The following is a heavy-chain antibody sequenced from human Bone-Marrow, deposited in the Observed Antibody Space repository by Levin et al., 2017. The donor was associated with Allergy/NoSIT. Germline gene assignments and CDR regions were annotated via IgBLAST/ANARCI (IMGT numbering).Heavy chain of an antibody. Sequence: HTGGSLRLSCAASGFSFSSYTMSWARQAPGKGLEWVSSVSGSGDITHYADSVKGRFTISRDNSKNTLYLQMDSLRANDTAVYYCAKWGLESTPSDSWGQGTQATVS. D-gene: IGHD1-26*01. CDR1: GFSFSSYT. V-gene: IGHV3-23*01. CDR3: AKWGLESTPSDS. CDR2: VSGSGDIT. J-gene: IGHJ5*02.